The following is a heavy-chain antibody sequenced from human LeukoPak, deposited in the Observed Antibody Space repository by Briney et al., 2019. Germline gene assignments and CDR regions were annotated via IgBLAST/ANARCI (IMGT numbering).Heavy chain of an antibody. J-gene: IGHJ4*02. D-gene: IGHD3-10*01. CDR2: ISAYNGNT. CDR3: ARVNTMVRGVSDY. Sequence: ASVKVSCKASGYTFTGYYMHWVRQAPGQGLEWMGWISAYNGNTNYAQKLQGRVTMTTDTSTSTAYMELRSLRSDDTAVYYCARVNTMVRGVSDYWGQGTLVTVSS. CDR1: GYTFTGYY. V-gene: IGHV1-18*04.